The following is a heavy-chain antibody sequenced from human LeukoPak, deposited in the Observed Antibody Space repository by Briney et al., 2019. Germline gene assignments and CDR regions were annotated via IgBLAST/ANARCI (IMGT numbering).Heavy chain of an antibody. D-gene: IGHD3-22*01. J-gene: IGHJ4*02. CDR1: GFTFSSYA. Sequence: PGGSLRLSCAASGFTFSSYAKSWVRQAPGKGLEWVSAISGSGGSTYYADSVKGRFTISRDNSKNTLYLQMNSLRAEDTAVYYCAKGYAYYYDSSGHYFDYWGQGTLVTVSS. CDR3: AKGYAYYYDSSGHYFDY. V-gene: IGHV3-23*01. CDR2: ISGSGGST.